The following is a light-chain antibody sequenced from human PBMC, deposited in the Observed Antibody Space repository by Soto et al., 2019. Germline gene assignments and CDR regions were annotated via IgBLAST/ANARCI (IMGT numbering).Light chain of an antibody. CDR3: CSYAGTYTWV. CDR1: SNDVGAYTY. J-gene: IGLJ3*02. CDR2: DVN. V-gene: IGLV2-11*01. Sequence: QSVLTQPRSVSGSPGQSLTISCTGTSNDVGAYTYVSWYQQHPGQAPKLIIFDVNKRPSGVPDRFSGSRSGNTASLTISGLQADDDGDYYCCSYAGTYTWVFGGGTKVTVL.